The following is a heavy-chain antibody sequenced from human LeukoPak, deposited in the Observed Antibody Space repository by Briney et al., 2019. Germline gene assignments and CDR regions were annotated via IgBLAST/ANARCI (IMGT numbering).Heavy chain of an antibody. CDR2: INPNSGGT. D-gene: IGHD6-19*01. CDR3: ARVGSSGWDSIDY. Sequence: AASVKVSCKASGYTFTGYYMHWVRQAPGQGLEWMGWINPNSGGTNYAQKFQGRVTTTRDTSISTAYMELSRLRSDDTAVYYCARVGSSGWDSIDYWGQGTLVTVSS. J-gene: IGHJ4*02. CDR1: GYTFTGYY. V-gene: IGHV1-2*02.